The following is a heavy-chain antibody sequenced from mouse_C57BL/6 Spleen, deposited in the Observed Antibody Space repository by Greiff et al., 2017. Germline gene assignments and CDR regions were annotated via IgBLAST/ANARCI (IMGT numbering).Heavy chain of an antibody. V-gene: IGHV5-17*01. J-gene: IGHJ2*01. CDR3: ARKDYDCYFDY. Sequence: DVKLVESGGGLVKPGGSLKLSCAASGFTFSDYGMHWVRQAPEKGLEWVAYISSGSSTIYYADTVKGRFTISRDNAKNTLFLQMTSLRSEDTAMYYCARKDYDCYFDYWGQGTTLTVSS. D-gene: IGHD2-4*01. CDR1: GFTFSDYG. CDR2: ISSGSSTI.